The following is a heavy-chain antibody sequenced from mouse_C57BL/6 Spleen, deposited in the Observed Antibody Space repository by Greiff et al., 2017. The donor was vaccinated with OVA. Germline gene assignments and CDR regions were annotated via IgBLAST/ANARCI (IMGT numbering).Heavy chain of an antibody. CDR1: GYTFTSYW. CDR3: ARDYSNSAWFAY. V-gene: IGHV1-69*01. J-gene: IGHJ3*01. D-gene: IGHD2-5*01. CDR2: IDPSDSYT. Sequence: QVQLQQPGAELVMPGASVKLSCKASGYTFTSYWMHWVKQRPGHGLEWIGEIDPSDSYTNYNQKFKGKSTLTVDKSSSTAYMQLSSLTSEDSAVYYCARDYSNSAWFAYWGQGTLVTVSA.